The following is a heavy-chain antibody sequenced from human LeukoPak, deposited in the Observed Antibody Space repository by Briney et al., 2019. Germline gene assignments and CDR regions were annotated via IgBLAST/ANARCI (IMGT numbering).Heavy chain of an antibody. J-gene: IGHJ4*02. D-gene: IGHD4-17*01. CDR2: IYTSGST. V-gene: IGHV4-4*07. CDR3: ARGPTTVTTEYIDY. CDR1: GGSISSYY. Sequence: SETLSLTCTVSGGSISSYYWSWIRQPAGKGLEWIGRIYTSGSTNYNPSLKSRVTMSVDTSKNQFSLKLSSVTAADTAVYYCARGPTTVTTEYIDYRGQGTLVTVSS.